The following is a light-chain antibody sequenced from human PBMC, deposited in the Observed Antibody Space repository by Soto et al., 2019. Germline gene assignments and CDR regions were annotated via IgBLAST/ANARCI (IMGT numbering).Light chain of an antibody. CDR2: GAS. CDR1: QSVSSN. V-gene: IGKV3-15*01. J-gene: IGKJ1*01. CDR3: QQYTNWPLWT. Sequence: EIVMTQSPATLSVSPGERATLSCRASQSVSSNLAWYQQKPGQAPRLRIYGASTRATAIPARFSGSGSGTEFTLTISSLQSEDFAVYYCQQYTNWPLWTFGQGTKVEIK.